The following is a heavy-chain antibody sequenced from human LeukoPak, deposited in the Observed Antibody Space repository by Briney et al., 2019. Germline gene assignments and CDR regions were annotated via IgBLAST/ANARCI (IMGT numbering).Heavy chain of an antibody. Sequence: GASVKASCKASGGTFSSYAISWVRQTPGQGLEWMGRIIPILGIANYAQKFQGRVTITADKSTSTAYMELSSLRSEDTAVYYCARAAYCSSTSCSLNYYYYYGMDVWGQGTTVTVSS. D-gene: IGHD2-2*01. CDR2: IIPILGIA. CDR3: ARAAYCSSTSCSLNYYYYYGMDV. CDR1: GGTFSSYA. V-gene: IGHV1-69*04. J-gene: IGHJ6*02.